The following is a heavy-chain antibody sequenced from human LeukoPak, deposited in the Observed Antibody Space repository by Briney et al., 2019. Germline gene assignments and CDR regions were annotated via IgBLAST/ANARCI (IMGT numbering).Heavy chain of an antibody. J-gene: IGHJ6*02. CDR3: ARDRYYYDSSGYRDYYYYYGMDV. CDR1: GFTVSSNY. V-gene: IGHV3-66*01. CDR2: IYSGGST. D-gene: IGHD3-22*01. Sequence: GGSLRLSCAASGFTVSSNYMSWVRQAPGKGLEWVSVIYSGGSTYYADSVKGRFTISRDNSKNTLYLQMNSLRAEDTAVYYCARDRYYYDSSGYRDYYYYYGMDVWGQGTTVTVSS.